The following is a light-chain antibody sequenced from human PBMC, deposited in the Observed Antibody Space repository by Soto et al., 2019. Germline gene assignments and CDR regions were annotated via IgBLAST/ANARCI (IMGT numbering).Light chain of an antibody. V-gene: IGKV1-39*01. J-gene: IGKJ2*01. Sequence: DIQMTQSPPSLSASVGDRVTITCRASRTINNFLSWYQQKPGKPPKLLIYGASRLQSGVPSRFSGSGSGTDFILTISDLQTEDVAFYFCQESSSTPYIFGQGTKLEVK. CDR2: GAS. CDR3: QESSSTPYI. CDR1: RTINNF.